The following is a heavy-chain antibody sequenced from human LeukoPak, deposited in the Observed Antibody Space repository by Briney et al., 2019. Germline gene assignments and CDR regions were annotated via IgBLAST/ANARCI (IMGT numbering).Heavy chain of an antibody. CDR1: GFTFSSYS. J-gene: IGHJ3*02. V-gene: IGHV3-21*01. Sequence: GGSLRLSCAASGFTFSSYSMNWVRQAPGKGLEWVSSISSSSSYIYYADSVKGRFTISRDNAKNSLYLQMNSLRAEDTAVYYCARDEVSGYDSAFDIWGQGTMVTVSS. D-gene: IGHD5-12*01. CDR2: ISSSSSYI. CDR3: ARDEVSGYDSAFDI.